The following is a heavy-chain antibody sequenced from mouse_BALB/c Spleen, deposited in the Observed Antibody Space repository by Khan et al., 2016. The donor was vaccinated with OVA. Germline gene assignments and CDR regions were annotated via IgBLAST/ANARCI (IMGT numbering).Heavy chain of an antibody. D-gene: IGHD2-14*01. Sequence: QVQLKQSGPGLVVPSQSLSITCTVSGFSLSRYSVHWVRQPPGKGLEWLGMIWGDGSTDYNSALKSRLSISKDNSKSQVFLKMNSLQTDDTAMYYCARAYYRYDGYYAMDYWGQGTSVTVSS. CDR3: ARAYYRYDGYYAMDY. V-gene: IGHV2-6-4*01. J-gene: IGHJ4*01. CDR1: GFSLSRYS. CDR2: IWGDGST.